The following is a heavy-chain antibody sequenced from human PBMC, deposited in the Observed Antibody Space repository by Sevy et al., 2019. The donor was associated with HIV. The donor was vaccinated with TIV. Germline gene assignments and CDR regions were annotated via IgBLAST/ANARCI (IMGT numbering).Heavy chain of an antibody. CDR1: GFRFSDYG. Sequence: GGSLRLSCAASGFRFSDYGMHWVRQAPGKGLEWVSLIRFDGSMKYIADSVKGRFIISRDKFKDTLYLQMNSLRPEDTAVYYCAKDHYDYRTGYYGYYGMDVWGQGTTVTVSS. V-gene: IGHV3-30*02. J-gene: IGHJ6*02. D-gene: IGHD3-3*01. CDR3: AKDHYDYRTGYYGYYGMDV. CDR2: IRFDGSMK.